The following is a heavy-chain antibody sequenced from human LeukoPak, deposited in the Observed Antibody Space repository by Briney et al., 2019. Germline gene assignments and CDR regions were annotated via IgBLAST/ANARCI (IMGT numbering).Heavy chain of an antibody. Sequence: SETLSLTCAVYGGSFSGYYWSWIRQPPGKGLEWIGEINHSGSTNCNPSLKSRVTISVDTSKNQFSLKLSSVTAADTAVYYCARTYYYDSSGYYALDVWGQGTTVTVSS. CDR3: ARTYYYDSSGYYALDV. CDR1: GGSFSGYY. D-gene: IGHD3-22*01. V-gene: IGHV4-34*01. J-gene: IGHJ6*02. CDR2: INHSGST.